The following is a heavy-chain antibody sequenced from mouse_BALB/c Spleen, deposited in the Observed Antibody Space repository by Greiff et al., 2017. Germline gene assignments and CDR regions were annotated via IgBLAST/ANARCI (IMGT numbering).Heavy chain of an antibody. CDR1: GDSITSGY. J-gene: IGHJ3*01. D-gene: IGHD2-1*01. CDR3: ARGGGNYGWFAY. CDR2: ISCSGST. V-gene: IGHV3-8*02. Sequence: EVNLVESGPSLVKPSQTLSLTCSVTGDSITSGYWNWIRKFPGNKLEYMGYISCSGSTYYNPSLKSRISITRDTSKNQYYLQLNSVTTEDTATYYCARGGGNYGWFAYWGQGTLVTVSA.